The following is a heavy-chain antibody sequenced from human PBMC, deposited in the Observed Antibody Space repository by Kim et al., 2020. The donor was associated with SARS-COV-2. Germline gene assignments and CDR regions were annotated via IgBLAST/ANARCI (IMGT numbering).Heavy chain of an antibody. V-gene: IGHV3-48*03. CDR3: ARGERSSSWYTYGMDV. J-gene: IGHJ6*02. CDR2: ISGSGGRI. CDR1: GFPFGSYE. Sequence: GGSLRLSCAASGFPFGSYEMNWVRQAPGKGLEWVSYISGSGGRIHYADSLKGRFIISRDSAKNSLYLQMNSLRAEDTAVYYCARGERSSSWYTYGMDVWGQEATVSVSS. D-gene: IGHD6-13*01.